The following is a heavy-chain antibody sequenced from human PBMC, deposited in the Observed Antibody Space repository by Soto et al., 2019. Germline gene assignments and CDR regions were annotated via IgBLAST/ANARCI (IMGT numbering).Heavy chain of an antibody. CDR1: GVTFSTIT. Sequence: QVQLVQSGAEVRKPKSSVKVSCNSSGVTFSTITISWVRQAPGQGLEWMGGIIPIFETSNYAQHFQGRVTMTADESTNTAYMELSSLTSEDTAMYSCAPAPSIPIGSPFHYWGQGTLVTVSS. J-gene: IGHJ4*02. V-gene: IGHV1-69*12. CDR3: APAPSIPIGSPFHY. D-gene: IGHD2-2*02. CDR2: IIPIFETS.